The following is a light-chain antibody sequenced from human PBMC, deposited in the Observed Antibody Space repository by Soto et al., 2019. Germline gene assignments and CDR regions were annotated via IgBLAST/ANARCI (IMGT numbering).Light chain of an antibody. Sequence: DIQMTQSPSTLSASVGDRVTITCRASQSIGRWLAWYQQKPGKGPTLLIFEVTTLESGLPSRFRGSGSGTDVSLTISSLQPDDFSAYYCQQYSIYSAFGPGTRLEIK. V-gene: IGKV1-5*01. CDR2: EVT. CDR1: QSIGRW. J-gene: IGKJ5*01. CDR3: QQYSIYSA.